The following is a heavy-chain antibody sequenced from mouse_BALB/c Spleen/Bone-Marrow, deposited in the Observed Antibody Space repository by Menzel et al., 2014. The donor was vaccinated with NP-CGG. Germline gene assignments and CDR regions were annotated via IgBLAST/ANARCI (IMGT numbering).Heavy chain of an antibody. CDR3: ARHYYGAMDY. D-gene: IGHD1-2*01. Sequence: QVQLQQSGAELVRPGTSVKVSCKASGYAFTNYLIEWVKQRPGQGLEWIGVINPGSGGTTYNEKFKGKATLTADKSSSTAYMQLSSLTSDDSAVYFCARHYYGAMDYWGQGTSVTVSS. V-gene: IGHV1-54*01. CDR2: INPGSGGT. J-gene: IGHJ4*01. CDR1: GYAFTNYL.